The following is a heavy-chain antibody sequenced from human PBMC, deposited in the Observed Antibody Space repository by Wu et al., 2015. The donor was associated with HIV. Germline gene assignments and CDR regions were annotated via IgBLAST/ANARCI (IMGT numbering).Heavy chain of an antibody. J-gene: IGHJ6*02. CDR1: GYTFTSYY. V-gene: IGHV1-46*01. CDR2: INPSGGST. Sequence: QVRLVQSGAEVKKPGASVKVSCKASGYTFTSYYMHWVRQAPGQGLEWMGIINPSGGSTSYAQKFQGRVTMTRDTSTSTVYMELSSLRSEDTAVYYCARERGEMATVKYYGMDVWGQGTTVTVSS. CDR3: ARERGEMATVKYYGMDV. D-gene: IGHD5-24*01.